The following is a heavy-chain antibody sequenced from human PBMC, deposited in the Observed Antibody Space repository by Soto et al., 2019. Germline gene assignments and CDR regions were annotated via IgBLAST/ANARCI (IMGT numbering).Heavy chain of an antibody. V-gene: IGHV3-23*01. J-gene: IGHJ6*03. CDR1: GFTFGTYA. D-gene: IGHD3-16*01. Sequence: EVQLLESGGGLVQPGGSLRLSCAASGFTFGTYAMKWLRQAPGRGLECVSFISGSGRTTYYADSVKGRFTVSRDNSKNTMYLQMNSLRAEDTALYYCAKFRGPSYSYSYMVVWGKGTTVTVSS. CDR2: ISGSGRTT. CDR3: AKFRGPSYSYSYMVV.